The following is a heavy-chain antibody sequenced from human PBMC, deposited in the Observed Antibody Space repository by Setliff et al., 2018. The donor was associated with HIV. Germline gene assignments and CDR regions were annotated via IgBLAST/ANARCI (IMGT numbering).Heavy chain of an antibody. D-gene: IGHD3-3*01. V-gene: IGHV4-4*09. Sequence: ETLSLTCTVSGGSFSNFFWNWIRQPPGKGLEWIGYINSSGTTNYNHSLKSRVNISIDPSKNHFTLRLSSVTGADTAVYYCARRGRFMGWFDPWGQGSLVTVSS. CDR3: ARRGRFMGWFDP. CDR1: GGSFSNFF. CDR2: INSSGTT. J-gene: IGHJ5*02.